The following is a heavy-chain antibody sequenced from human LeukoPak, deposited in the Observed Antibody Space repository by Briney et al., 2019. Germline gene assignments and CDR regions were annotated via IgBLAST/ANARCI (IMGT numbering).Heavy chain of an antibody. CDR3: AKVPGDHIGSGRSGY. CDR2: MSGSGDHI. J-gene: IGHJ4*02. CDR1: GLTFSSQA. V-gene: IGHV3-23*01. Sequence: GGSLRLSCAASGLTFSSQAMTWVRQAPGKGLEGVSAMSGSGDHIYYADSVKGRFTISRDNSRDTLYLQMNRLRAEDTAIYYCAKVPGDHIGSGRSGYWGQGTLVTVSS. D-gene: IGHD3-10*01.